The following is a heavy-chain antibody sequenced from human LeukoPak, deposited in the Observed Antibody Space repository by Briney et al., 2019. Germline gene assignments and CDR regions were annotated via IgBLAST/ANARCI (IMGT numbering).Heavy chain of an antibody. Sequence: PGGSLRLSCAASGFTFSSNNMNWVRQAPGKGLEWVSYISSSSNTIYYADSVKGRFTISRDNAKNSLYLQMNSLRAEDTAVYYCAKVGYEYYDISTGYDYWGQGTLVTVSS. CDR3: AKVGYEYYDISTGYDY. CDR2: ISSSSNTI. V-gene: IGHV3-48*04. J-gene: IGHJ4*02. CDR1: GFTFSSNN. D-gene: IGHD3-9*01.